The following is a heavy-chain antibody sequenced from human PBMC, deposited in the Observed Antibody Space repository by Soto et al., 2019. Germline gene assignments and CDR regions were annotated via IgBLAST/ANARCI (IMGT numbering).Heavy chain of an antibody. J-gene: IGHJ6*02. Sequence: GGSLRLSCAASGFTFSSYAMTWVRQAPGKGPEWVSGISAGAGSGYYPDSVKGRFTVSRDNSKNTLYLQLNSLRAEDTAVYYCAKGAMRSFYDLDVWGQGTTVTVAS. CDR2: ISAGAGSG. CDR1: GFTFSSYA. D-gene: IGHD1-26*01. CDR3: AKGAMRSFYDLDV. V-gene: IGHV3-23*01.